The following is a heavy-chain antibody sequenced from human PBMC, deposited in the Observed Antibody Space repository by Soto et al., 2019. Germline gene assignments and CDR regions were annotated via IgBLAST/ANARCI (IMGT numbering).Heavy chain of an antibody. CDR3: ARGWGCGVFDY. CDR1: GGSFSGYY. CDR2: INHSGST. Sequence: QVQLQQWGAGLLKPSETLSLTCAVYGGSFSGYYWHWIRQPPGKGLEWIGEINHSGSTNTNPSLKSRVSISVDTSKNQFSLKLSSVTAADTAVYYCARGWGCGVFDYWGQGTLVTVSS. V-gene: IGHV4-34*01. J-gene: IGHJ4*02. D-gene: IGHD7-27*01.